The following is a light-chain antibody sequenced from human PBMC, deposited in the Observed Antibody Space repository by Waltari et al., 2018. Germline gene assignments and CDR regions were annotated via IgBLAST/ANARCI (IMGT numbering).Light chain of an antibody. V-gene: IGKV1-39*01. CDR1: QNIFNY. J-gene: IGKJ1*01. Sequence: DIQMTQSPSSLSASVGDRVTITCRASQNIFNYLYLYHQKPGKAPKLLISSASILQSGVPSRFGGSGFGTDFALTITGLQPEDFGTYYCQQTASAPITFGRGTKVDIK. CDR2: SAS. CDR3: QQTASAPIT.